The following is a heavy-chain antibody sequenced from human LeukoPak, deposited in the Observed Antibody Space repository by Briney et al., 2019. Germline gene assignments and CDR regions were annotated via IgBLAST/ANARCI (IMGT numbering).Heavy chain of an antibody. CDR2: MNRDGSEV. J-gene: IGHJ4*02. V-gene: IGHV3-7*01. Sequence: GGSLRLSCAASGFPFTPFWMTWVRQAPGKGPEFVATMNRDGSEVAYGNSVRGRFTISRDNAKNSLYLQMNSLRAEDTAVYYCAREITGYGGGPLFDFWGQGILVTVSS. CDR1: GFPFTPFW. CDR3: AREITGYGGGPLFDF. D-gene: IGHD4-23*01.